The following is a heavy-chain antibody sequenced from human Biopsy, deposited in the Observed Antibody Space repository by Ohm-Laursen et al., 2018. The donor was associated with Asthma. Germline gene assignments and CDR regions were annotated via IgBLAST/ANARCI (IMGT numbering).Heavy chain of an antibody. CDR3: ARTHERWTSIQDDALDI. J-gene: IGHJ3*02. CDR2: ISYDGGNK. V-gene: IGHV3-30*03. CDR1: GFVFRSHA. Sequence: SLRLSCSASGFVFRSHAIHWVRQAPGKGLEWVAVISYDGGNKFYRDSVKGRFTLSRDNSRNTLYLQMNSLRVEDTAIYYCARTHERWTSIQDDALDIWGQGTMVSVSS. D-gene: IGHD4-23*01.